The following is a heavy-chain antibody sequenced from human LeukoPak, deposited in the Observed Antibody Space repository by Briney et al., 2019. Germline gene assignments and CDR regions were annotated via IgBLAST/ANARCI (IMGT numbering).Heavy chain of an antibody. D-gene: IGHD2-21*01. J-gene: IGHJ4*02. CDR3: TRDSGTIPPGDY. CDR1: GFTFSNYW. V-gene: IGHV3-7*01. CDR2: IKQDGSEK. Sequence: GGSLRLSCATSGFTFSNYWMTRVRQAPGKGLEWVANIKQDGSEKYYVDSVRGRFTISRDNAKNSLYLQMNSLRAEDTAMYYCTRDSGTIPPGDYWGQGTLVTVSS.